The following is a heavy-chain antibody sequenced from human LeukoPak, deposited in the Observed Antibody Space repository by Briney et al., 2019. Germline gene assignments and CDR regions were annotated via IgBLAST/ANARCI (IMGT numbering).Heavy chain of an antibody. CDR1: GLPLSDTY. CDR2: ISSSGSTI. J-gene: IGHJ4*02. Sequence: GGSLRLSCAASGLPLSDTYMSGIPQAQGKGLEWVSYISSSGSTIYYADSVKGRFTISRDNAKNSLYLQMNSLRADDTAVYYCARDSSWYNYWGQGTLVTVSS. D-gene: IGHD6-13*01. V-gene: IGHV3-11*01. CDR3: ARDSSWYNY.